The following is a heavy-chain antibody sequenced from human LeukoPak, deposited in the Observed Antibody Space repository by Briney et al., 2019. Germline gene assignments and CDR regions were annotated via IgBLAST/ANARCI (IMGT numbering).Heavy chain of an antibody. J-gene: IGHJ3*02. CDR1: GYTFTGYY. V-gene: IGHV1-2*02. CDR2: INPNSGGT. CDR3: ARAMVVPAAIRLDAFDI. D-gene: IGHD2-2*02. Sequence: ASVKVSCKASGYTFTGYYMHWVRQAPGQGLEWMGWINPNSGGTNYAQKFRGRVTMTRDTSISTAYMELSRLRSDDTAVYYCARAMVVPAAIRLDAFDIWGQGTMVIVSS.